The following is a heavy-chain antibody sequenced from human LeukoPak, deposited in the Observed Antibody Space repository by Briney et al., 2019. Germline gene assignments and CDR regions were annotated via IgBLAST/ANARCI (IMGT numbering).Heavy chain of an antibody. Sequence: SETLSLTCTVSGGSISTYYWSRIRQPPGKGLEWIGYIYYSGSTNYSPSLQSRVTISVDTSRNQFSLRLSSVTAADTAMYYCARSGTKTNGFDYWGQGTLVTVSS. V-gene: IGHV4-59*01. CDR2: IYYSGST. D-gene: IGHD2-8*01. CDR1: GGSISTYY. CDR3: ARSGTKTNGFDY. J-gene: IGHJ4*02.